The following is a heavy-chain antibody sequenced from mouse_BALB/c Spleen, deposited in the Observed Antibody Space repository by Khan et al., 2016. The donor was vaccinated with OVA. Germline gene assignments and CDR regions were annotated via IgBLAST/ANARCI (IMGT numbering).Heavy chain of an antibody. CDR2: ISSDGDYT. CDR1: GFTFSPYS. Sequence: EVELVESGGDLVKSGGSLKLSCAASGFTFSPYSMSWVRQTPDKRLEWVATISSDGDYTYYPDSVKGRFNISRDNAKKTLYLQMSTLKSEDTAMYYCATHLTGSFAYWGQGTLVTVSA. D-gene: IGHD4-1*01. CDR3: ATHLTGSFAY. V-gene: IGHV5-6*01. J-gene: IGHJ3*01.